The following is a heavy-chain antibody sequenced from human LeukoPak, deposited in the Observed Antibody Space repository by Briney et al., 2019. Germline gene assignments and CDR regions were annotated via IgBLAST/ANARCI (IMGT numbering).Heavy chain of an antibody. CDR2: ISYDGSNK. J-gene: IGHJ4*02. CDR1: GFTFSSYA. V-gene: IGHV3-30-3*01. Sequence: PGGSLRLSCAASGFTFSSYAMHWVRQAPGKGLEWVAVISYDGSNKYYADSVKGRFTISRDNSKNTLYLRMNSLRAEDTAVYYCAREGVLRYFDWLSYFDYWGQGTLVTVSS. D-gene: IGHD3-9*01. CDR3: AREGVLRYFDWLSYFDY.